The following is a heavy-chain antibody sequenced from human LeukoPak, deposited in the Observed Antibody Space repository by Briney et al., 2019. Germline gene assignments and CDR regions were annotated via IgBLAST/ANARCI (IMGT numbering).Heavy chain of an antibody. V-gene: IGHV4-4*02. D-gene: IGHD3-22*01. CDR1: GGSISSTNW. J-gene: IGHJ4*02. CDR3: VRMSSGYSDS. CDR2: IFYSGNT. Sequence: PSETLSLTCAVSGGSISSTNWWSWVRQPPGKGLEWIGIIFYSGNTYYTPSLKSRLTISIDTSKNQFSLNLSSVTAADTAVYYCVRMSSGYSDSWGQGTLVTASS.